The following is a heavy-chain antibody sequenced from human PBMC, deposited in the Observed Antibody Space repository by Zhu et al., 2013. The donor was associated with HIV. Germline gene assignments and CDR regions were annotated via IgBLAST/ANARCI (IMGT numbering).Heavy chain of an antibody. V-gene: IGHV1-46*01. Sequence: VQLVQSGAEVGSLGASVKISCSTSGYAFSDYHLHWVRLAPGRGLEWLGMINPSDGHTNSLYSLKDRVTMTANTSTATSYIELRGLRSEDTALYYCAKVSIDDFGDYRCFDSWGQGTLVTVSS. CDR2: INPSDGHT. CDR1: GYAFSDYH. D-gene: IGHD4-17*01. CDR3: AKVSIDDFGDYRCFDS. J-gene: IGHJ1*01.